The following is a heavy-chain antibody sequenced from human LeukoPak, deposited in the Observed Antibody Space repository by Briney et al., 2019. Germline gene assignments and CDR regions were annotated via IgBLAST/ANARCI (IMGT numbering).Heavy chain of an antibody. CDR3: AYSDHFDT. CDR2: GDGDGSHS. Sequence: PGGSLRLSCAASGYTLGNYWMHWVRQAPGKGLVWVSRGDGDGSHSTYADSVKGRFTISRDNAKNTLYLQMNRLTGEDTAVYYCAYSDHFDTWGQGTLVTVSS. CDR1: GYTLGNYW. D-gene: IGHD4-17*01. V-gene: IGHV3-74*03. J-gene: IGHJ4*02.